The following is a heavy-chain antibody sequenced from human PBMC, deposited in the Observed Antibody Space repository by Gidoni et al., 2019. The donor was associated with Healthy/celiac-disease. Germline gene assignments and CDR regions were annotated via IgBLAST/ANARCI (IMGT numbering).Heavy chain of an antibody. CDR2: IYPSGST. D-gene: IGHD6-19*01. Sequence: QLQLQESGSGLVKPSQTLSLTCAVSGGSIRRGGYSWSWIRQPPGKGLEWIGYIYPSGSTYYNPSLKSRVTISVDRSKNQFSLKLSSVTAADTAVYYCARAEIAVAGTWYFDYWGQGTLVTVSS. J-gene: IGHJ4*02. CDR3: ARAEIAVAGTWYFDY. V-gene: IGHV4-30-2*01. CDR1: GGSIRRGGYS.